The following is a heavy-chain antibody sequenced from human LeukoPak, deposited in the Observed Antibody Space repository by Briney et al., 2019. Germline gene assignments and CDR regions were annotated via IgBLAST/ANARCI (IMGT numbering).Heavy chain of an antibody. V-gene: IGHV4-4*02. Sequence: SSETLSLTCAVSGGSISSSNWWSWVRQPPGKGLEWIGYIYYSGSTNYNPSLKSRVTISVDTSKNQFSLKLSSVTAADTAVYYCARDLGDNGGYFDYWGQGTLVTVSS. D-gene: IGHD4-23*01. CDR1: GGSISSSNW. CDR2: IYYSGST. J-gene: IGHJ4*02. CDR3: ARDLGDNGGYFDY.